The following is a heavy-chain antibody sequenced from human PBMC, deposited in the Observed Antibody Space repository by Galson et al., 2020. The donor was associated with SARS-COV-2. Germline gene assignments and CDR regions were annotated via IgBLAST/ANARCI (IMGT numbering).Heavy chain of an antibody. CDR3: AREDGIVVFFDC. Sequence: GESLKISCAASGFTFSSYAMHWVRQAPGKGLEWVAVISYDGSNKYYADSVKGRFTISRDNSKNTLYLQMNSLRAEDTAVYYCAREDGIVVFFDCWGQGAVVTVSS. J-gene: IGHJ4*02. D-gene: IGHD3-22*01. CDR1: GFTFSSYA. V-gene: IGHV3-30*04. CDR2: ISYDGSNK.